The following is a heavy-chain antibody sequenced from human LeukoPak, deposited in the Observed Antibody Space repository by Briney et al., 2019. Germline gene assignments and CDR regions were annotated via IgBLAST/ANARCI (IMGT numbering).Heavy chain of an antibody. CDR2: ISSSSSYI. CDR3: AREVVAATHNWFDP. Sequence: GGSLRLSCAASGFTFSSYSMNWVRQAPGKGLEGVSSISSSSSYIYYADSVKGRFTIARDNAKNSLYLQMNSLRAEDTAVYYCAREVVAATHNWFDPWGQGTLVTVSS. V-gene: IGHV3-21*01. J-gene: IGHJ5*02. D-gene: IGHD2-15*01. CDR1: GFTFSSYS.